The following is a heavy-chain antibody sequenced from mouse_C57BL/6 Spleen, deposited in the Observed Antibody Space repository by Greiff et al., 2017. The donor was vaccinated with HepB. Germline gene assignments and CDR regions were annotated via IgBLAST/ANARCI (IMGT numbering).Heavy chain of an antibody. CDR3: ASDSYDAMDY. CDR2: IYPRSGNT. Sequence: VQRVESGAELARPGASVKLSCKASGYTFTSYGISWVKQRTGQGLEWIGEIYPRSGNTYYNEKFKGKATLTADKSSSTAYMELRSLTSEDSAVYFCASDSYDAMDYWGQGTSVTVSS. D-gene: IGHD3-2*01. V-gene: IGHV1-81*01. J-gene: IGHJ4*01. CDR1: GYTFTSYG.